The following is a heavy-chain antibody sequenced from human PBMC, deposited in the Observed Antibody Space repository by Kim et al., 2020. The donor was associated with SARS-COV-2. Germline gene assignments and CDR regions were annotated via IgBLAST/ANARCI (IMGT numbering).Heavy chain of an antibody. V-gene: IGHV4-39*01. J-gene: IGHJ5*02. Sequence: SYNPTLKSRVTISVDTSKNQFSLMLSSVTATDTSVYYCARQQLANWFDPWGQGTLVTVSS. D-gene: IGHD6-13*01. CDR3: ARQQLANWFDP.